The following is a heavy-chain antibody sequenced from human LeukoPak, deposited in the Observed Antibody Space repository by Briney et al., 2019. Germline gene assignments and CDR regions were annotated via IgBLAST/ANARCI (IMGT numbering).Heavy chain of an antibody. CDR2: ISSSSSYI. CDR3: ARAPGVRGVPSWFDP. CDR1: GFTFSSYS. Sequence: GGSLRLSCAASGFTFSSYSMNWVRQAPGKGLEWVSSISSSSSYIYYADSVKGRFTISRDNAKNSLYLQMNSLRADDTAVYYWARAPGVRGVPSWFDPWGQGTQVTVSS. D-gene: IGHD3-10*01. J-gene: IGHJ5*02. V-gene: IGHV3-21*01.